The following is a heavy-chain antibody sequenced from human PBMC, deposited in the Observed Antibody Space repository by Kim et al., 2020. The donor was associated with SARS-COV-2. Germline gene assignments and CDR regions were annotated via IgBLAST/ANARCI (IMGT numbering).Heavy chain of an antibody. Sequence: SQTLSLTCAISGDSVSSTRASWHWIRKSPSRGLEWLGRTYHRSKWYADYAVSVRSRLTVNADTSKNQFSLQLNSVTPEDTAVYYCAKGGEGITVSLFDSWGQGTLVTVS. V-gene: IGHV6-1*01. CDR3: AKGGEGITVSLFDS. J-gene: IGHJ4*02. CDR2: TYHRSKWYA. CDR1: GDSVSSTRAS. D-gene: IGHD6-19*01.